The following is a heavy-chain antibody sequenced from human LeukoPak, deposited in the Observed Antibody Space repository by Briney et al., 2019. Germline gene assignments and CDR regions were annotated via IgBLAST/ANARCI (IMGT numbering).Heavy chain of an antibody. CDR1: GFTFRNYA. Sequence: GGSLRLSCAASGFTFRNYAMNWVRQAPGKGLEWVSFISSSSTYIYYADSVKGRFTISRDNAKNSLYLQMNSLRAEDSGIYYCAKAFRIVGIGNPDDAFDVWGQGTVVTVS. V-gene: IGHV3-21*04. J-gene: IGHJ3*01. CDR2: ISSSSTYI. CDR3: AKAFRIVGIGNPDDAFDV. D-gene: IGHD1-26*01.